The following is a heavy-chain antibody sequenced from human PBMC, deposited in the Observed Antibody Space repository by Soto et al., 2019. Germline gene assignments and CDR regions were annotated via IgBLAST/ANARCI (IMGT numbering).Heavy chain of an antibody. CDR1: GFTFSYHW. CDR3: ARALLRSRYYDSSGYYQFDF. Sequence: GGSLRLSCAVSGFTFSYHWMHWVRQAPGKGLVWVSHINSDGTGTSYADSVKGRFTISRDNAKNTLYLQMNSLRAEDTAMYYCARALLRSRYYDSSGYYQFDFWGQGTLVTVSS. CDR2: INSDGTGT. V-gene: IGHV3-74*01. J-gene: IGHJ4*02. D-gene: IGHD3-22*01.